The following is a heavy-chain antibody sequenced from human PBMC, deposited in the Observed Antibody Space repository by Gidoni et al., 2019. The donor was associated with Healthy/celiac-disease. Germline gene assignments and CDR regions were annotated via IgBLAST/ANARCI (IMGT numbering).Heavy chain of an antibody. D-gene: IGHD1-26*01. V-gene: IGHV3-30*18. J-gene: IGHJ4*02. CDR3: AKDQGGSYLAYYFDY. Sequence: QVQLVESGGGVVQPGRSLRLSCAASGFTFSSYGMHWVRQAPGKGLEWVAVIAYDGSNKYYADSVKGRFTISRDNSKNTLYLQMNSLRAEDTAVYYCAKDQGGSYLAYYFDYWGQGTLVTVSS. CDR2: IAYDGSNK. CDR1: GFTFSSYG.